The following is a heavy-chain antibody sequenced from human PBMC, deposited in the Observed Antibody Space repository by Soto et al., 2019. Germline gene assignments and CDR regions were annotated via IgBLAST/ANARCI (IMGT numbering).Heavy chain of an antibody. CDR2: IIPIIGVP. J-gene: IGHJ3*02. V-gene: IGHV1-69*02. CDR3: ARPGLNDLDADSSAFEI. Sequence: QVQLVQSGAEVKKPGSSVKVSCTASGGTFSSLTVNWVRQVPGQGLEWVGSIIPIIGVPKYAHSFVTRVTISVDKATRTAYMELSSLRSEDTAVYYCARPGLNDLDADSSAFEIWGQGTMVAVSS. D-gene: IGHD1-1*01. CDR1: GGTFSSLT.